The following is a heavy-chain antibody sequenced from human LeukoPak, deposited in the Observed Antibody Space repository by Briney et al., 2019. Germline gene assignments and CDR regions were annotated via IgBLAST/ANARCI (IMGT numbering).Heavy chain of an antibody. J-gene: IGHJ4*02. V-gene: IGHV4-39*01. CDR2: IYYFGGT. Sequence: SETLSLTCSVSGDSISSSSYYWGWIRQPPGKGLEWVANIYYFGGTYSNPSLKSRVTMSVDTSKNQFSLKLSSVTAADTAVYYCARLRGGGVVRGPDYWGQGTLVTVSS. CDR1: GDSISSSSYY. D-gene: IGHD3-10*01. CDR3: ARLRGGGVVRGPDY.